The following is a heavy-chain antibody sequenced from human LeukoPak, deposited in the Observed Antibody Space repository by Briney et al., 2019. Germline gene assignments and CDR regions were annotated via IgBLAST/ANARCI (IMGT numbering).Heavy chain of an antibody. Sequence: SLRLSCAASGITFYDYAMHWVRQAPGKGLEWVSGISWNSGSIGYADSVKGRFTISRDNAKNSLYLQMNSLRAEDTALYYCAKGPGTAMVTPFDYWGQGTLVTVSS. CDR3: AKGPGTAMVTPFDY. J-gene: IGHJ4*02. CDR2: ISWNSGSI. V-gene: IGHV3-9*01. CDR1: GITFYDYA. D-gene: IGHD5-18*01.